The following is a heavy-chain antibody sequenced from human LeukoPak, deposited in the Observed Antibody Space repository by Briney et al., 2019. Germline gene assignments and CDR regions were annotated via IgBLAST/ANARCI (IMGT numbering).Heavy chain of an antibody. CDR2: IYYSGST. Sequence: SETLSLTCTVSGGSISSSSYYWGWIRQPPGKGLEWIGSIYYSGSTYYNPSLKSRVTISVDTSKNQFSLKLSSVTAADTAVYYCARRARERDGDWAFGIWGQGTMVTVSS. CDR1: GGSISSSSYY. J-gene: IGHJ3*02. D-gene: IGHD4-17*01. CDR3: ARRARERDGDWAFGI. V-gene: IGHV4-39*01.